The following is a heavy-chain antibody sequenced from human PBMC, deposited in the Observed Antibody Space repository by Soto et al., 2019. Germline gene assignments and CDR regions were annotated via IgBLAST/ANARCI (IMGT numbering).Heavy chain of an antibody. V-gene: IGHV1-69*01. J-gene: IGHJ4*02. D-gene: IGHD3-10*01. CDR2: IIPIFGTA. CDR1: GGTFSSYA. CDR3: ARDSREDYYGSGSYYNADY. Sequence: QVQLVQSGAEVKKPGSSVKVSCKASGGTFSSYAISWVRQAPGQGLEWMGGIIPIFGTANYAQKVQGRVTITADESTSTAYMELSSLRSEDTAVYYCARDSREDYYGSGSYYNADYWGQGTLVTVSS.